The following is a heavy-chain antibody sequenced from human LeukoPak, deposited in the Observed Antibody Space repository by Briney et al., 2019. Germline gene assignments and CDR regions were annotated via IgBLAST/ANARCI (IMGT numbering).Heavy chain of an antibody. V-gene: IGHV5-51*01. CDR1: AYSFTTNW. Sequence: GESLKISCKSSAYSFTTNWIGWVRQMPGKGLEWMGIIYPDDFDTRYSPSFQGQVTISLDKSIRTVYLQWGSLKASDTAMYYCARQRPTLLLAGRDAFDIWGQGTMVIVSS. J-gene: IGHJ3*02. CDR2: IYPDDFDT. CDR3: ARQRPTLLLAGRDAFDI. D-gene: IGHD2/OR15-2a*01.